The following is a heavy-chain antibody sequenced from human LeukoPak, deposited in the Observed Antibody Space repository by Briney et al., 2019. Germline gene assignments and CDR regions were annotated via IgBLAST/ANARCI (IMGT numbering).Heavy chain of an antibody. CDR1: GGSFSGYY. CDR2: IYYSGST. D-gene: IGHD2-21*02. J-gene: IGHJ4*02. V-gene: IGHV4-59*01. CDR3: ARGDFGGGYCYDY. Sequence: SETLSLTCAVYGGSFSGYYWSWIRQPPGKGLEWIGHIYYSGSTNYNPSLKSRVTISIDTSKNQFSLKLSSVTAADTAVYYCARGDFGGGYCYDYWGQGTLVTVSS.